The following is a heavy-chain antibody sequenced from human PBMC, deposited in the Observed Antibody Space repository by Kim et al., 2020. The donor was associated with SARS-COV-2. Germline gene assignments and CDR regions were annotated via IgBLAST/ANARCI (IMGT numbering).Heavy chain of an antibody. V-gene: IGHV4-31*03. D-gene: IGHD2-15*01. J-gene: IGHJ2*01. CDR1: GGSINSCGYY. Sequence: SETLSLTCTVSGGSINSCGYYWSWIRQYPGKGLEWIGYIYYSGSTYYNPSLKSRVSISVDTSKNQFSLKLSSVTAADTAVYYCASTACSGGSCYSRWYFDLWGRGTLVTVSS. CDR2: IYYSGST. CDR3: ASTACSGGSCYSRWYFDL.